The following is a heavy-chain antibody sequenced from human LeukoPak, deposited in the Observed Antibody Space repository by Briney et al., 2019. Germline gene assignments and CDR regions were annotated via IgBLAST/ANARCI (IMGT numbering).Heavy chain of an antibody. V-gene: IGHV1-69*05. CDR3: ARDYYYDSSGYYFWFDP. D-gene: IGHD3-22*01. J-gene: IGHJ5*02. CDR2: IIPIFGTA. Sequence: ASVKVSCKASGGTFSSYAISWVRQAPGQGLEWMGGIIPIFGTASYAQKFQGRVTITTDESTSTAYMELSSLRSEDTAVYYCARDYYYDSSGYYFWFDPWGQGTLVTVSS. CDR1: GGTFSSYA.